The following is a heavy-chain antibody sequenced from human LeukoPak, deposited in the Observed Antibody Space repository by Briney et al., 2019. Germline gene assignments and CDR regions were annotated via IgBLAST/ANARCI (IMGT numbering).Heavy chain of an antibody. CDR2: INPSGGST. J-gene: IGHJ5*02. CDR3: AGSWNYSPRGQGSLDP. CDR1: GYTFTSYY. D-gene: IGHD1-7*01. V-gene: IGHV1-46*01. Sequence: ASVKVSCKASGYTFTSYYMHWVRQAPGQGLEWMGIINPSGGSTSYAQKFQGRVTMTRDMSTSTVYMELSSLRSEDTAVYYCAGSWNYSPRGQGSLDPWGQGTLVTVSS.